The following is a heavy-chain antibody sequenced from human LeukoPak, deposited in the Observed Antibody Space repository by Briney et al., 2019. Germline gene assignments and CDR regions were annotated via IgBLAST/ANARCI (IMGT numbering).Heavy chain of an antibody. D-gene: IGHD1-26*01. J-gene: IGHJ4*02. CDR2: ISSSSYI. CDR3: ARDIVVVGATTDY. CDR1: GFTFSSYS. Sequence: GGSLRLSCAASGFTFSSYSMNWVRQAPGKGLEWVSSISSSSYIYYADSVKGRFTISRDNAKNSLYLQMNSLRAEDTAVYYCARDIVVVGATTDYWGQGTLVTVSS. V-gene: IGHV3-21*01.